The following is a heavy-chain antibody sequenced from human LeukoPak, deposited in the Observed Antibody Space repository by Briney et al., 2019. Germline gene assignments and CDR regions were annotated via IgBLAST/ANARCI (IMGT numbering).Heavy chain of an antibody. CDR2: ISGSGGST. CDR1: GFTFSSYV. V-gene: IGHV3-23*01. Sequence: GGSLRLSCAASGFTFSSYVMNWVRQAPGPGLEWVSTISGSGGSTYYADSVKGRFTISRDNSKNTLYLEMNSLRAEDTAIYYCAKESSSGYFNWGQGTLVSVSS. CDR3: AKESSSGYFN. D-gene: IGHD3-22*01. J-gene: IGHJ4*02.